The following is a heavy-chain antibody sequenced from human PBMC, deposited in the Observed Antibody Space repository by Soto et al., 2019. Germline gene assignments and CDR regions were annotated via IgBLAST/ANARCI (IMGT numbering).Heavy chain of an antibody. CDR3: ARVSSSWYKDYFDY. V-gene: IGHV1-69*12. D-gene: IGHD6-13*01. CDR2: IIPIFGTA. Sequence: QVQLVQSGAEVKKPGSSVKVSCKASGGTFSGYAISWVRQAPGQGLEWMGGIIPIFGTANYAQKFQGRVTFXAXEXXSTAYMGLSSLRSEDTAVYYCARVSSSWYKDYFDYWGQGTLVTVSS. J-gene: IGHJ4*02. CDR1: GGTFSGYA.